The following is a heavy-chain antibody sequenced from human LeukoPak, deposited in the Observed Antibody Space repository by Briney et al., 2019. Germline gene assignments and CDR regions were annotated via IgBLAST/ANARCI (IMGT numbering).Heavy chain of an antibody. CDR2: IYYSVST. J-gene: IGHJ3*02. D-gene: IGHD3-3*01. CDR1: GGSISSYY. CDR3: ASGAPGGYDFWSGYTNAFDI. V-gene: IGHV4-59*01. Sequence: PSETLSLTCTLSGGSISSYYWSWIRQPLGKGLEWIGYIYYSVSTHYNPSLKSRVTISVDTSKNQFSLKLSSVTAADTAVYCCASGAPGGYDFWSGYTNAFDIWGQGTMVTVSS.